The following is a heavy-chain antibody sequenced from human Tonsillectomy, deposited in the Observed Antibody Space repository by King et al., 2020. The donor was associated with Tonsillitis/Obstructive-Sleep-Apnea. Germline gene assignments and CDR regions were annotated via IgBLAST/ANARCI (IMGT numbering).Heavy chain of an antibody. Sequence: QLVQSGAEVKKPGESLKISCKGSGYSFPNYWIGWVRQMPGRGLEWMGVIYPGDSDTRYSPSFQGQVTISADKSISTAYLQWSSLKASDIAMYYCARQWGSNWNQFYYWGQGALVTVSS. J-gene: IGHJ4*02. CDR2: IYPGDSDT. D-gene: IGHD1-1*01. V-gene: IGHV5-51*01. CDR1: GYSFPNYW. CDR3: ARQWGSNWNQFYY.